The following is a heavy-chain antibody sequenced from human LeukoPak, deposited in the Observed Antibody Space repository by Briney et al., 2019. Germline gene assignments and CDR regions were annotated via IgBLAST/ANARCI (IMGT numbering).Heavy chain of an antibody. CDR2: INHSGST. V-gene: IGHV4-34*01. CDR1: GVSFSGYY. CDR3: ARDNSNSDWYIRGWLDP. J-gene: IGHJ5*02. D-gene: IGHD6-19*01. Sequence: SETLSLTCAVYGVSFSGYYWSWIRQPPGKGLEWIGEINHSGSTNYNPSLKSRVTISIDKSKNQFSLKLSSVTAADTAVYYCARDNSNSDWYIRGWLDPWGQGTLVTVSS.